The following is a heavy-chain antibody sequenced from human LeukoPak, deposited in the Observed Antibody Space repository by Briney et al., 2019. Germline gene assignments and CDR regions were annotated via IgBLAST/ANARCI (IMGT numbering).Heavy chain of an antibody. CDR2: IYYSGST. J-gene: IGHJ4*02. D-gene: IGHD5-24*01. CDR1: GGSISSDYYY. V-gene: IGHV4-61*01. Sequence: SQTLSLTWTVSGGSISSDYYYWSWIRQSPGKGLEWIGYIYYSGSTNYNPSLKSRVTISVDTSKNQFSLKLSSVTAADTAVYYCARVSRWLQLPDYWGQGTLVTVSS. CDR3: ARVSRWLQLPDY.